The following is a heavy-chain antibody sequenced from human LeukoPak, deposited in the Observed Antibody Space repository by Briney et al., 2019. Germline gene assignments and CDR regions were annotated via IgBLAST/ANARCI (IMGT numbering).Heavy chain of an antibody. D-gene: IGHD2-15*01. Sequence: PGGSLTLSCTASGFTLRSYSMSWLRQAAGKGLEWVSPISCSGGSTYYADSVRDRFTISRDNSKHTLYLQMNSERAGHTAVYYCAKVYSESDFDFWGQGTLVTVSS. CDR3: AKVYSESDFDF. V-gene: IGHV3-23*01. CDR2: ISCSGGST. J-gene: IGHJ4*02. CDR1: GFTLRSYS.